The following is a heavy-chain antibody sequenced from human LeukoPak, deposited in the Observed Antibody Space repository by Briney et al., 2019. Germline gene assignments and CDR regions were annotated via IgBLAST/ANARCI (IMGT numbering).Heavy chain of an antibody. CDR2: ISWNSGSI. Sequence: GRSLRLSCAASGFTFYDYAMHWVRQAPGKGLEWVSGISWNSGSIGYADSVKGRFTISRDNAKNSLYLQMNSLRAEDTALYYCAKDRGSGSHNWFDPWGQGTLVTVSS. J-gene: IGHJ5*02. CDR1: GFTFYDYA. D-gene: IGHD1-26*01. V-gene: IGHV3-9*01. CDR3: AKDRGSGSHNWFDP.